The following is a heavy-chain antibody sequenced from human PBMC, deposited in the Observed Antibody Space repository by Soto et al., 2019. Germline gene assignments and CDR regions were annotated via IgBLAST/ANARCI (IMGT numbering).Heavy chain of an antibody. CDR2: ISDSGAGT. CDR1: GFTFSHAA. CDR3: ARGCHRSTNCQGFDY. V-gene: IGHV3-23*01. Sequence: EVQLLESGGGLVQPGGSLRLSCAASGFTFSHAAMNWVRQAPGKGLEWVSAISDSGAGTYYAASVTGRFTISRDNSKNTLYLQMNSLRAEDTALYQCARGCHRSTNCQGFDYWGQGTLVTVSS. J-gene: IGHJ4*02. D-gene: IGHD2-2*01.